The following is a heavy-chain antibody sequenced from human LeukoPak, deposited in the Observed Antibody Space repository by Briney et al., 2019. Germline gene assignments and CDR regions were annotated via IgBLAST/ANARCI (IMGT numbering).Heavy chain of an antibody. CDR2: ISSSSSDI. D-gene: IGHD2-21*02. V-gene: IGHV3-21*01. CDR1: GFTFSSYS. Sequence: GGSLRLSCAPSGFTFSSYSMNWVRQAPGKGLEWVSSISSSSSDIYYADSVKGRFTISRDNAKNSLYLQRNSLRAEDTAVYYCARSNRVVTEDRGIDYWGQGTLVTVPS. CDR3: ARSNRVVTEDRGIDY. J-gene: IGHJ4*02.